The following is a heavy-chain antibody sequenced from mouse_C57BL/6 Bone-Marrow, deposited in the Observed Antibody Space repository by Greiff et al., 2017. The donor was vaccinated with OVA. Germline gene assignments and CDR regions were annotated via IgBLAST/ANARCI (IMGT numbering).Heavy chain of an antibody. CDR3: ANSNYEGFAY. CDR1: GYTFTSYW. CDR2: INPDSGYP. J-gene: IGHJ3*01. V-gene: IGHV1-7*01. Sequence: QVQLQQSGAELAKPGASVKLSCKASGYTFTSYWMHWVKQRPGQGLEWIGYINPDSGYPKYTQKFKGKAKFTADKSSSTAYMQLSSLTYEGSAVYYCANSNYEGFAYWGQGTLVTVSA. D-gene: IGHD2-5*01.